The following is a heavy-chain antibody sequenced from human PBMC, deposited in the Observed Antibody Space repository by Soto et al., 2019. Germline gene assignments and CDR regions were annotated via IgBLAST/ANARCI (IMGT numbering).Heavy chain of an antibody. V-gene: IGHV3-49*04. CDR2: IKSQSYGGTP. J-gene: IGHJ4*02. CDR1: GLTFGDYG. D-gene: IGHD4-4*01. Sequence: GGSLRLSFAGSGLTFGDYGVSWVRQAPGKGLEWVGFIKSQSYGGTPDYAASVDGRFTISRDDSKAVAYLHMNSLKTEDTGVYYCTIRGVTTIDGFYYWGQGTPVTVSS. CDR3: TIRGVTTIDGFYY.